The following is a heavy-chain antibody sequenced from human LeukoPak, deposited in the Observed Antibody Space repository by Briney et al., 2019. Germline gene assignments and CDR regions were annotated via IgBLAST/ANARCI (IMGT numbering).Heavy chain of an antibody. CDR1: GGSINNTNYY. D-gene: IGHD3-16*01. V-gene: IGHV4-39*07. Sequence: PSETLSLTCFVSGGSINNTNYYWGWIRQPPGKGLEWIGSIYYSGSTYYSPSLQSRVTISVDTSKNQFSLKLSSVTAADTAVYYCAREGQGLGAFDIWGQGTMVTVSS. CDR3: AREGQGLGAFDI. CDR2: IYYSGST. J-gene: IGHJ3*02.